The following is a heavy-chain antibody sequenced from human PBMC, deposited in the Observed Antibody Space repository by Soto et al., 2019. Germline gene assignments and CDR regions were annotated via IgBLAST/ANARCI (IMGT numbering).Heavy chain of an antibody. D-gene: IGHD6-13*01. CDR2: MSPNSENK. CDR1: GYTFTNFD. J-gene: IGHJ5*01. CDR3: VRGFGSSWNTGEYNWFDF. V-gene: IGHV1-8*01. Sequence: ASVKVSCKTSGYTFTNFDVNWVRQAAGQGLEWMGWMSPNSENKGYAQKFQGRVSMTRDTSITTAYMVLSSLRSEDTAVYYCVRGFGSSWNTGEYNWFDFWGQGTLVTVSS.